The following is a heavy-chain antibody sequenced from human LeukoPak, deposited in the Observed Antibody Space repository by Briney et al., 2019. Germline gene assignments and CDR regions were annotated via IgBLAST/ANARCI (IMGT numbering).Heavy chain of an antibody. V-gene: IGHV5-51*01. CDR3: ARRVLDCSSTSCYPDAFDI. Sequence: KVSCKASGYTFTSYWIGWVRQMPGKGLEWMGIIYPGDSDTRYSPSFQGQVTISADKSISTAYLQWSSLKASDTAMYYCARRVLDCSSTSCYPDAFDIWGQGTMVTVSS. CDR2: IYPGDSDT. D-gene: IGHD2-2*01. CDR1: GYTFTSYW. J-gene: IGHJ3*02.